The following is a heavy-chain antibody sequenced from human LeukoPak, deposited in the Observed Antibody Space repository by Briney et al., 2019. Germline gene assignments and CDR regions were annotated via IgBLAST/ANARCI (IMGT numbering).Heavy chain of an antibody. V-gene: IGHV1-18*01. CDR2: ISAYNGNT. J-gene: IGHJ4*02. Sequence: GASVKVSCKASGYTFTSYGISWVRQAPGQGLEWMGWISAYNGNTNYAQKLQGRVTMTTDTSTSTAYMELRSLRSDDTAVYYCARGYHVSYDFWSGQSRAHYFDYWGQETLVAVSS. D-gene: IGHD3-3*01. CDR1: GYTFTSYG. CDR3: ARGYHVSYDFWSGQSRAHYFDY.